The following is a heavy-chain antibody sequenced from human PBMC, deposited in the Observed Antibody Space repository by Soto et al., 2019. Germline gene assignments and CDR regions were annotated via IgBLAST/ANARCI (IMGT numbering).Heavy chain of an antibody. V-gene: IGHV4-61*01. J-gene: IGHJ4*02. CDR2: IYYSGST. CDR3: SRSVGGYYDSSGYYYGYYFDY. CDR1: GGSVRSGSYY. D-gene: IGHD3-22*01. Sequence: SETLSLTCTVSGGSVRSGSYYWSWIRQPPGKGLEWIGYIYYSGSTNYNPSLKSRVTISVDTSKNQFSLKLSSVTAADTAVYYCSRSVGGYYDSSGYYYGYYFDYGGQGTLVTV.